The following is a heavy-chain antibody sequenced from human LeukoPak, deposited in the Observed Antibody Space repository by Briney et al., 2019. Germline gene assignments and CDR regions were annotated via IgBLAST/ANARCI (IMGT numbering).Heavy chain of an antibody. V-gene: IGHV4-34*01. CDR1: DGLFSGYY. J-gene: IGHJ5*02. CDR2: VNHSGTT. Sequence: SETLSLTCAVYDGLFSGYYWSWIRQPPGMGLEWIGEVNHSGTTNYNPSLKSRVTISVDTSKSQFSLKLTSVTAADTAVYYCARVPDCSTTSCYTLGWHDPWGQGTLVTVSS. CDR3: ARVPDCSTTSCYTLGWHDP. D-gene: IGHD2-2*02.